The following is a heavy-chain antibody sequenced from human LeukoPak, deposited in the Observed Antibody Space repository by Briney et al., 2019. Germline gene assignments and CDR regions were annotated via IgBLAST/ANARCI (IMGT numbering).Heavy chain of an antibody. CDR3: ARAVRSGSVRAGGYYYMDV. V-gene: IGHV1-2*02. D-gene: IGHD6-19*01. J-gene: IGHJ6*03. CDR1: GYTFTGYY. Sequence: ASVKVSCKASGYTFTGYYMHWVRQAPGQGLEWMGWINPNSGGTNYAQKFQGRVTMTRDMSTSTVYMELSSLRSEDTAVYYCARAVRSGSVRAGGYYYMDVWGKGTTVTISS. CDR2: INPNSGGT.